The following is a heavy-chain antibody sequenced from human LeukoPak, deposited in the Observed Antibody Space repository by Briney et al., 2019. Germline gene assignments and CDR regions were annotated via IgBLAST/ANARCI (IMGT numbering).Heavy chain of an antibody. J-gene: IGHJ3*02. Sequence: SETLYFTCTVSGGSISSYYWSWIRQPAGQGLEWIGRIYTSGGTNYNPSLKSRGTMSVDTSKNQFSLKLSSVTAADTAVYYCARYHLDSGSDAFDIWGQGTMVTVSS. CDR3: ARYHLDSGSDAFDI. D-gene: IGHD1-26*01. V-gene: IGHV4-59*10. CDR2: IYTSGGT. CDR1: GGSISSYY.